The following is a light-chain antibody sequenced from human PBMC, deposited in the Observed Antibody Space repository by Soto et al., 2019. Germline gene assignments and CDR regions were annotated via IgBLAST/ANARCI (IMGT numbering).Light chain of an antibody. CDR1: QRLVYSDGNTY. CDR2: KVS. Sequence: DVVMTQSPFSLPVTLGQPASISCTSSQRLVYSDGNTYLNWIQQRTGQSPRRLLYKVSNRDSGVPDRVRGIGSGADSALKISRVEAEDVGVYYCRQGKLLPYTSRQGTELEL. CDR3: RQGKLLPYT. V-gene: IGKV2-30*01. J-gene: IGKJ2*01.